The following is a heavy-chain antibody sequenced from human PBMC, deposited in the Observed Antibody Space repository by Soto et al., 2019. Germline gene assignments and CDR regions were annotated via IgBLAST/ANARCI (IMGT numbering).Heavy chain of an antibody. J-gene: IGHJ5*02. CDR1: GASMTSYH. CDR3: ARDQGVAAAGITWFDP. CDR2: IHSSGST. Sequence: KPSETLSLTCTVSGASMTSYHWSWIRQPAGKGLEWIGHIHSSGSTNYNPSLKSRVTMSVDTSKNQFSLRLMSLTAADTAVYYCARDQGVAAAGITWFDPWGQGALVTFSP. V-gene: IGHV4-4*07. D-gene: IGHD6-13*01.